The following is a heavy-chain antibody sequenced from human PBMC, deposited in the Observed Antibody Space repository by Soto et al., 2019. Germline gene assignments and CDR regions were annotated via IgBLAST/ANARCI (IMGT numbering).Heavy chain of an antibody. V-gene: IGHV1-3*01. J-gene: IGHJ4*02. CDR1: GYTFTSYA. CDR2: INAGNGNT. CDR3: ARAKRSAYYYGSGSYFGFDY. Sequence: GASVKVSCKASGYTFTSYAMHWVRQAPGQRLEWMGWINAGNGNTKYSQKFQGRVTITRDTSASTAYVELSSLRSEDTAVYYCARAKRSAYYYGSGSYFGFDYWGQGTLVTVSS. D-gene: IGHD3-10*01.